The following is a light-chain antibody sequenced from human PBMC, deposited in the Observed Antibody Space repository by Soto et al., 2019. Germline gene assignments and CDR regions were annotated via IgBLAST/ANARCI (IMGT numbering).Light chain of an antibody. CDR2: GAS. J-gene: IGKJ1*01. V-gene: IGKV3-15*01. CDR3: HQYSNTFRT. Sequence: EIVMTQSPATLSVSPGERATLSCRASQSVSSNLAWYQQKPGQAPRLLIYGASTRATGIPARFSGSGSGTEFTLTISSLQSEHSAVYHCHQYSNTFRTFGQGTKVDIK. CDR1: QSVSSN.